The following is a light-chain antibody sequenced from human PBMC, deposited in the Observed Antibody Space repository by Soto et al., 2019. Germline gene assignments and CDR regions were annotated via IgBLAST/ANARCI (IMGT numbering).Light chain of an antibody. CDR3: QQLNTFTVT. CDR2: AAS. J-gene: IGKJ5*01. V-gene: IGKV1-9*01. Sequence: DIQLTQSPSFLSASVGDRVTITCRASQGISSYLAWYQQYPGKAPKLLIYAASTLQSGVPSRFSGSGYGTEFTLTINSLQPEDCATYYCQQLNTFTVTFGQGTRLAIK. CDR1: QGISSY.